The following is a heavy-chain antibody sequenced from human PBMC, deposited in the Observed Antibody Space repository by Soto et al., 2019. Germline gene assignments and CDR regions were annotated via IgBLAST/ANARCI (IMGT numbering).Heavy chain of an antibody. V-gene: IGHV4-31*03. Sequence: QVQLQESGPGLVKPSQTLSLTCTVSGGSISSGGYYWSWIRQHPGNGLEWIGSIYYSGSTYYNPSLKSRVTISVDTSKNQFSLKLSSVTAAGTAVYYCARGVMTTVTTFAVGGDAFDIWGQGTMVTVSS. J-gene: IGHJ3*02. CDR1: GGSISSGGYY. CDR2: IYYSGST. D-gene: IGHD4-17*01. CDR3: ARGVMTTVTTFAVGGDAFDI.